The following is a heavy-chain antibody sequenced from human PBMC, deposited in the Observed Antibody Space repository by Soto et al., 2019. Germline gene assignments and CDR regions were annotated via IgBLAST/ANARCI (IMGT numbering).Heavy chain of an antibody. CDR2: INANGGTT. Sequence: QVQLVQSGAEVKKPGASVKVSCKASGYSFTTSYMHWVRQAPGQGLEWMGIINANGGTTNYAQKFQVRVTMTRDTSTSTVYMELSSLRSDDTSVYFCARGLYGDEIDHWGQGTLVTVSS. CDR3: ARGLYGDEIDH. D-gene: IGHD4-17*01. J-gene: IGHJ5*02. V-gene: IGHV1-46*03. CDR1: GYSFTTSY.